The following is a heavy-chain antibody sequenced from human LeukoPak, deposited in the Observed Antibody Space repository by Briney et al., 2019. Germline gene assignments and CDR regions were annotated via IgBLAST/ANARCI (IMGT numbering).Heavy chain of an antibody. CDR1: GYTFTDYY. CDR3: ARGTSHTES. V-gene: IGHV1-2*02. D-gene: IGHD2-2*01. CDR2: INPNSGGT. J-gene: IGHJ4*02. Sequence: ASLKVSCKASGYTFTDYYMHWVRQAPGQGLEWMGWINPNSGGTNYAQKFYARVTMTRDTSTSTAYMELRSLRSDDTAVYYCARGTSHTESWGQGTLVTVSS.